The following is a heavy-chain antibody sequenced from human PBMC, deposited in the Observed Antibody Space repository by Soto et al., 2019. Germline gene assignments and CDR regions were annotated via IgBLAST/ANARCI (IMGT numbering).Heavy chain of an antibody. CDR2: IYYSGST. Sequence: QVQLQESGPGLVKPSQTLSLTCTVSGGSISSGGYYWSWIRQHPGKGLEWIGYIYYSGSTYYNPSLKSRVTISVDTSKNQFSLKLSAVTAADTAVYYCASDSRAAAGTYAWDYWGQGTLVTVPS. D-gene: IGHD6-13*01. J-gene: IGHJ4*02. CDR3: ASDSRAAAGTYAWDY. CDR1: GGSISSGGYY. V-gene: IGHV4-31*03.